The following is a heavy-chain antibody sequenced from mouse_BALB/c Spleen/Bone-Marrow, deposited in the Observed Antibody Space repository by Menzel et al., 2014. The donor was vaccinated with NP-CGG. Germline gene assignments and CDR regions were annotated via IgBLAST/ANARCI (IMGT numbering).Heavy chain of an antibody. CDR3: ARDGYGRYFDA. D-gene: IGHD2-2*01. Sequence: VQLQQSGPELVKPGASMKISCKASGYSFTDYTMNWVRQSHGKNLEWIGLINPYNGGSTYNQKFKGTATLTVDRSSSTAYMELLSLTSDDSAVYYCARDGYGRYFDAWGAGTTVTVSS. CDR1: GYSFTDYT. CDR2: INPYNGGS. V-gene: IGHV1-18*01. J-gene: IGHJ1*01.